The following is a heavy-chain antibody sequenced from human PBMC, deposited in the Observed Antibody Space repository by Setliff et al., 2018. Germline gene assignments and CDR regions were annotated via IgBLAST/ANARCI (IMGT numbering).Heavy chain of an antibody. D-gene: IGHD4-17*01. CDR2: ISSSSSYI. J-gene: IGHJ4*02. CDR3: ARDWRDYGAMGY. CDR1: GFTFSSYS. V-gene: IGHV3-21*01. Sequence: GGSLRLSCAASGFTFSSYSMNWVRQAPGKGLEWVSSISSSSSYIYYADSMKGRFTISRDNTKNSLYLQMNSLRAEDTAVYYCARDWRDYGAMGYWGQGTLVTVSS.